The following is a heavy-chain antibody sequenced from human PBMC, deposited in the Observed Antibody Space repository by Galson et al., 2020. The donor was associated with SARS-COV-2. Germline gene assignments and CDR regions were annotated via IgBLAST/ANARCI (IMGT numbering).Heavy chain of an antibody. CDR1: GFTFSSHW. V-gene: IGHV3-7*04. CDR3: ARGHWGRDY. D-gene: IGHD7-27*01. J-gene: IGHJ4*02. CDR2: IKPDGSDK. Sequence: GESLKISYVGSGFTFSSHWMSWVRQAPGKGLEWVADIKPDGSDKYYVDSVKGRFTIARDNAKNSVYLQMNSLGAEDTAVYYCARGHWGRDYWGQGTLVTVSS.